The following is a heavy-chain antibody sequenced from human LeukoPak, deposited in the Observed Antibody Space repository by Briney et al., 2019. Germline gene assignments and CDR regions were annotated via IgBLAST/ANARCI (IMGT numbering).Heavy chain of an antibody. CDR3: ASTLKWLAFDY. J-gene: IGHJ4*02. D-gene: IGHD3-22*01. Sequence: SETLSLTCAVSGGSISTYFWSWIRQAPGKGLEWIGNIHTIEKTNYNPSLKSRVSLSLDTSKKQFSLKMTSVTTADTAVYYCASTLKWLAFDYWGQGTLVTVSS. CDR2: IHTIEKT. V-gene: IGHV4-59*01. CDR1: GGSISTYF.